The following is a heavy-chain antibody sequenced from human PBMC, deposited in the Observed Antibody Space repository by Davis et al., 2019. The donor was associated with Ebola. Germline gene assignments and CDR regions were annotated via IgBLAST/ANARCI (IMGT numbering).Heavy chain of an antibody. CDR1: GGSISSGNYY. Sequence: MPSETLSLTCTVSGGSISSGNYYWSWIRQPPGKGLEWIGYIYYSGTSYYNPSLKSRLIISVDTSKNRCSVRLKAVTAADTAVYFCARGRDFGGRFDYWGQGALVTVSS. CDR3: ARGRDFGGRFDY. CDR2: IYYSGTS. V-gene: IGHV4-30-4*08. D-gene: IGHD4-23*01. J-gene: IGHJ4*02.